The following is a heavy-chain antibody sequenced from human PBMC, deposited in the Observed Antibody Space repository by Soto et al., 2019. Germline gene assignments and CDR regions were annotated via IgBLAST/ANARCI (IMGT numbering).Heavy chain of an antibody. CDR1: GFDFSSYA. CDR3: AKSFCSSSSCFFLWVDP. Sequence: EVQLLESGGGLVQPGGSLRLSCAASGFDFSSYAMSWVRQAPGKGLECISLISGTGVPTLYAESVKGRFAVTRDNSKDTLFLEMNNLRVDDTVMYYCAKSFCSSSSCFFLWVDPWGPGTLVTVSS. CDR2: ISGTGVPT. V-gene: IGHV3-23*01. D-gene: IGHD2-2*01. J-gene: IGHJ5*02.